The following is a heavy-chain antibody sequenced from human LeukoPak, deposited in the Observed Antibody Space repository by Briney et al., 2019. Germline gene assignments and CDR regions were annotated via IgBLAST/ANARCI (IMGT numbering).Heavy chain of an antibody. J-gene: IGHJ4*02. D-gene: IGHD4-23*01. Sequence: SETLSLTCTVSGGSISSSSYYWGWIRQPPGKGLEWIGSIYYSGSTYYNPSLKSRVTISVDTSKNQFSLKLSSVTAADTAVYYCARDLDYGGNSGGYWGQGTLVTVSS. CDR1: GGSISSSSYY. CDR2: IYYSGST. CDR3: ARDLDYGGNSGGY. V-gene: IGHV4-39*07.